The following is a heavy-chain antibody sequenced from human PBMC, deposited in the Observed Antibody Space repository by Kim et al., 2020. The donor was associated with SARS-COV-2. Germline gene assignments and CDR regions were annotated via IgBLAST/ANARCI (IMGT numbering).Heavy chain of an antibody. CDR2: INTNTGNP. CDR3: ARGDSSGYHFLYFDF. Sequence: ASVKVSCKASEYTFTPYAMNWVRQAPGQGLEWLGWINTNTGNPKYAQGFTGRFIFSLDTPGSTAYLQISSLQAEDTAVYYCARGDSSGYHFLYFDFWGQGTGVPV. V-gene: IGHV7-4-1*02. CDR1: EYTFTPYA. J-gene: IGHJ4*02. D-gene: IGHD3-22*01.